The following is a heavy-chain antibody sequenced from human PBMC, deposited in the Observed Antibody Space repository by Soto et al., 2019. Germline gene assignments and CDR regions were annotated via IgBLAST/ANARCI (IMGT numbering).Heavy chain of an antibody. CDR2: IYYRGST. J-gene: IGHJ3*02. D-gene: IGHD3-3*01. V-gene: IGHV4-30-4*01. Sequence: SETLSLSSTVSGGSICSGDYYWSWIRQPPGKGLEWIGYIYYRGSTYYNPSLKNRFIISVDTSKDQFSLRLNSVTAAATAMYYCDRGDFWSGYVIPSEAFDIWGQGTMVTV. CDR3: DRGDFWSGYVIPSEAFDI. CDR1: GGSICSGDYY.